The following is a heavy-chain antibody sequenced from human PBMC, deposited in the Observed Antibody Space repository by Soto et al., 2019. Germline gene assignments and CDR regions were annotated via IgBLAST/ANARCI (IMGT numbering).Heavy chain of an antibody. J-gene: IGHJ6*03. CDR3: AATTSLQWYYMDV. D-gene: IGHD1-7*01. CDR1: GDSVSSNSAA. Sequence: QVQLQQSGPGLVKPSQTLSLTCAISGDSVSSNSAAWNWIRPSPSRGLEWLGRTYDRSRWYNDSAVSVTSRITINPGTSKNQFYLPLHSVTPEDTAVYCCAATTSLQWYYMDVWGKGTTVTVSS. CDR2: TYDRSRWYN. V-gene: IGHV6-1*01.